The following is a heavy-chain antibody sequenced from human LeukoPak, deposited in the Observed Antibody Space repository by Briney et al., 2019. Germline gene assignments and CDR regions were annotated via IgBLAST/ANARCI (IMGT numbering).Heavy chain of an antibody. V-gene: IGHV1-46*01. CDR1: GYTFTGYY. D-gene: IGHD1-26*01. CDR2: INPSGGST. Sequence: EASVKVSCKASGYTFTGYYMHWVRQAPGQGLEWMGIINPSGGSTSYAQKFQGRVTMTRDTSSSTVYMELSSLRSEDTAVYYCARDSGSYSPFDYWGQGTLVTVSS. CDR3: ARDSGSYSPFDY. J-gene: IGHJ4*02.